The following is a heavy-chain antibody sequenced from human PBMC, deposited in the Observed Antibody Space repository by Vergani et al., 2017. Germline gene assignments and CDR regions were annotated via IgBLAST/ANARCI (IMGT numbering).Heavy chain of an antibody. CDR3: ARDSVNPYYYDSSGCPGDY. Sequence: QVQLVQSGAEVKKPGASVKVSCKASGYTFTGYYMHWVRQAPGQGLEWMGWINPNSGGTNYAQKLQGRVTMTTDTSTSTAYMELRSLRSDDTAVYYCARDSVNPYYYDSSGCPGDYWGQGTLVTVSS. CDR2: INPNSGGT. J-gene: IGHJ4*02. V-gene: IGHV1-2*02. D-gene: IGHD3-22*01. CDR1: GYTFTGYY.